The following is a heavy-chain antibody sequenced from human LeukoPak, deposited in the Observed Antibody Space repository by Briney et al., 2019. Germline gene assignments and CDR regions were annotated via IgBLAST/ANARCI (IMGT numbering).Heavy chain of an antibody. J-gene: IGHJ4*02. Sequence: ASVKVSCKASGGTFSSYAISWVRQAPGQGLEWMGGIFPIFGTANYAQKFQGRVTITADESTSTAYMELSSLRSEDAAVYYCARGCSGGSCYFQPTFDYWGQGTLVTVSS. V-gene: IGHV1-69*13. CDR1: GGTFSSYA. CDR3: ARGCSGGSCYFQPTFDY. CDR2: IFPIFGTA. D-gene: IGHD2-15*01.